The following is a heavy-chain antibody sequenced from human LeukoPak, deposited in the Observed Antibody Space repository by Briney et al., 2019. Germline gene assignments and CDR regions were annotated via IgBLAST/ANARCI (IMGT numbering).Heavy chain of an antibody. CDR2: ISGSGGST. CDR1: GFTFSSYA. Sequence: PGGSLRLSCAASGFTFSSYAMSWVRQAPGKGLEWVSAISGSGGSTYYADSVKGRFTISRDNSKNTLYLQMNSLRAEDTAVYYCAKDRAAFLTGYYPDAFDIWGQGTMVTVSS. D-gene: IGHD3-9*01. V-gene: IGHV3-23*01. CDR3: AKDRAAFLTGYYPDAFDI. J-gene: IGHJ3*02.